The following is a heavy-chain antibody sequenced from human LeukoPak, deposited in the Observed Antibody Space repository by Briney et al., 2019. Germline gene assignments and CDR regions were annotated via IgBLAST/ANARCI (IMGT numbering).Heavy chain of an antibody. CDR3: ARVQLVDYYYYSYMDV. Sequence: PGGSLRLSCAASGFTFSSYAMHWVRQAPGKGLEWVAVISYDGSNKYYADSVKGRFTISRDNAKHSLYLQMNSLRAEDTALYYCARVQLVDYYYYSYMDVWGKGTTVTVSS. V-gene: IGHV3-30*04. CDR2: ISYDGSNK. CDR1: GFTFSSYA. J-gene: IGHJ6*03. D-gene: IGHD6-6*01.